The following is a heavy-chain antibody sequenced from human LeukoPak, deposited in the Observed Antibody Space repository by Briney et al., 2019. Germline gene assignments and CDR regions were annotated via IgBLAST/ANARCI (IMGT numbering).Heavy chain of an antibody. CDR2: MNPNSGNT. D-gene: IGHD2-15*01. CDR1: GYTFTSYD. CDR3: AREGCSGGSCYCNY. J-gene: IGHJ4*02. V-gene: IGHV1-8*01. Sequence: GASVKVSCKASGYTFTSYDINWVRQATGQGLEWMGWMNPNSGNTGYAQKFQGRVTMTRNTSISTAYMELSSLRSDDTAVYYCAREGCSGGSCYCNYWGQGTLVTVSS.